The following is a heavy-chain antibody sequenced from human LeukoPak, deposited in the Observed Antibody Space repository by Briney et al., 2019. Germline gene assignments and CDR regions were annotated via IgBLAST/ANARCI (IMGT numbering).Heavy chain of an antibody. CDR1: GGSISSYY. J-gene: IGHJ4*02. V-gene: IGHV4-59*12. Sequence: SETLSLTCTVSGGSISSYYWSWIRQPPGKGLEWIGYIYYSGSTNYNPSLKSRVTISVDTSKNQFSLKLSSVTAADTAVYYCAKDSSDIYNWNRPDYWGQGTLVTVSS. CDR3: AKDSSDIYNWNRPDY. CDR2: IYYSGST. D-gene: IGHD1-20*01.